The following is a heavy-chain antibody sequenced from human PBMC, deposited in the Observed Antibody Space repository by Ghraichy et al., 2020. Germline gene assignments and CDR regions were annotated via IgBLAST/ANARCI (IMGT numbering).Heavy chain of an antibody. Sequence: GGSLRLSCAASGFTFSSYNMNWVRQAPGKGLEWVSSISSSSSYIYYADSVKGRFTISRDNAKNSLYLQMNSLRAEDTAVYYCARSPYSSSPYYFDYWGQGTLVTVSS. CDR1: GFTFSSYN. J-gene: IGHJ4*02. CDR3: ARSPYSSSPYYFDY. V-gene: IGHV3-21*01. D-gene: IGHD6-6*01. CDR2: ISSSSSYI.